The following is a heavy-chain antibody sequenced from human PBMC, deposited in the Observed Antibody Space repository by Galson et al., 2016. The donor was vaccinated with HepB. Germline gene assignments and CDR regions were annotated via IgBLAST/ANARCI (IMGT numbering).Heavy chain of an antibody. D-gene: IGHD2-2*01. V-gene: IGHV1-69*10. CDR3: ARDGPFVEIAPATEPSDAFDI. CDR2: IIPILEIT. CDR1: GGTFRSYG. Sequence: SVKVSCKVSGGTFRSYGISWVRQAPGQGLEWMGGIIPILEITNHTQRFQGRVTITADKSTSTAYMELNSLTSEDTAVYFCARDGPFVEIAPATEPSDAFDIWGQGTLVTVSS. J-gene: IGHJ3*02.